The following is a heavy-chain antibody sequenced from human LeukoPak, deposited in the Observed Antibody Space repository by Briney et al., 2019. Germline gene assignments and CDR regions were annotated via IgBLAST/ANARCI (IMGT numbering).Heavy chain of an antibody. J-gene: IGHJ6*03. V-gene: IGHV3-23*01. Sequence: PGGSLRLSCAASGFTFSSDAMSWARQAPGKGLEWVSAISGSGGSTYYADSVKGRFTISRDNSKNTLYLQMNSLRAEDTAVYYCAKTLLTIFGVVTQTPYYYYMDVWGKGTTVTVSS. D-gene: IGHD3-3*01. CDR1: GFTFSSDA. CDR3: AKTLLTIFGVVTQTPYYYYMDV. CDR2: ISGSGGST.